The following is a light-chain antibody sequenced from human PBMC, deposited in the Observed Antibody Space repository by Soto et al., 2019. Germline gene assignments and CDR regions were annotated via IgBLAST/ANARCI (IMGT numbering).Light chain of an antibody. J-gene: IGLJ2*01. V-gene: IGLV2-11*01. CDR2: DVS. Sequence: QSALTQPPSASGSPGQSVTISCTGTSSDVGGYNYVSWYQQHPGKAPKVMIYDVSKRPSGVPDRFSGSKSDNTASLTISGLQAEDEADYYCCSHAGSYEVFGGGTKLTVL. CDR1: SSDVGGYNY. CDR3: CSHAGSYEV.